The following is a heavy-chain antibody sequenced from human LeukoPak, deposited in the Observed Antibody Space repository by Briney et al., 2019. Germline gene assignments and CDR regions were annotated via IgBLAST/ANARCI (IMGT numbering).Heavy chain of an antibody. CDR1: GDSASSNSAA. D-gene: IGHD6-13*01. CDR3: ARDQETPSSSWFGFSRYYYYYYMDV. V-gene: IGHV6-1*01. Sequence: SQTLSLTCAISGDSASSNSAAWNWIRQSPSRGLEWLGRTYYRSKWYNDYAVSVKSRITINPDTSKNQFSLQLNSVTPEDTAVYYCARDQETPSSSWFGFSRYYYYYYMDVWGKGTTVTVSS. CDR2: TYYRSKWYN. J-gene: IGHJ6*03.